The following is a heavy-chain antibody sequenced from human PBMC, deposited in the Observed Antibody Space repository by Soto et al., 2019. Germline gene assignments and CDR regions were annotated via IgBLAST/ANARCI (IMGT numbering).Heavy chain of an antibody. CDR1: CGSVTTDVYY. Sequence: LTNTFSCGSVTTDVYYCSWLRHPLEPCLEWIGYIYYSGRTYYNPSLKSRLTMSVDTSKNQFSLKLNSVSAADTAVYYCGRAFGYPDPDSSGYSLRDVFDIWGQGTMVS. J-gene: IGHJ3*02. D-gene: IGHD3-22*01. CDR3: GRAFGYPDPDSSGYSLRDVFDI. V-gene: IGHV4-30-4*01. CDR2: IYYSGRT.